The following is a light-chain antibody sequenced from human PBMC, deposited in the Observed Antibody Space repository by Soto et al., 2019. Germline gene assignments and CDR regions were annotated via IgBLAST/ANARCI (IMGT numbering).Light chain of an antibody. Sequence: EIVLTQSPGTLSLSPGERATLSCRASQSVSSNYLAWYQRKPGQAPRLHIYGSSNRATGIPNRFSGSGSGTDFTLTITRLEPEDFVVYYCQQYGSSPPTFGQGTKVEI. CDR1: QSVSSNY. V-gene: IGKV3-20*01. CDR3: QQYGSSPPT. J-gene: IGKJ1*01. CDR2: GSS.